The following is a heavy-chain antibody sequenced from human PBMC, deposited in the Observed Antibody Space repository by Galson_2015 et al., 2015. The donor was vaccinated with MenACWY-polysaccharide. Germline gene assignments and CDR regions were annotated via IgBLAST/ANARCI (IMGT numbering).Heavy chain of an antibody. J-gene: IGHJ4*02. CDR1: GFTFSSYG. D-gene: IGHD5-24*01. V-gene: IGHV3-30*18. Sequence: SLRLSCAASGFTFSSYGMHWVRQAPGKGLEWVAAISYDGSNTYYADSVKGRFTISRDNSKNTLYLQMNSLRAEDTAVYYCAKDLGEMATTLDYWGQGTLVTVSS. CDR2: ISYDGSNT. CDR3: AKDLGEMATTLDY.